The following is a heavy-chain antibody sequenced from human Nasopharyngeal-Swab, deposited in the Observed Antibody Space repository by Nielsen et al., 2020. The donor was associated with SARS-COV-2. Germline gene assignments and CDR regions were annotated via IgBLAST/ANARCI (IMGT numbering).Heavy chain of an antibody. CDR3: VRRPYSFGYRDTFDI. D-gene: IGHD3-22*01. CDR1: GGSISISSYY. Sequence: SETLSLTCIVSGGSISISSYYWGWIRQPPGKGLERIGNIFYSGSTYYNPSLKSRVTISVDTSKNQFSLKLTSVTAADAAVYYCVRRPYSFGYRDTFDIWGQGTMVTVSS. J-gene: IGHJ3*02. V-gene: IGHV4-39*01. CDR2: IFYSGST.